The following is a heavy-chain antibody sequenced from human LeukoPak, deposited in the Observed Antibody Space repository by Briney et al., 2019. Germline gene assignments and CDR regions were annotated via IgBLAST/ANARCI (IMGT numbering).Heavy chain of an antibody. J-gene: IGHJ4*02. Sequence: GGSLRLSCAASGFTFSSYAMSWVRQAPGKGLEWVSLISDSGGSTYYADSVKGRFTISRDNSKNTLYLQMNSLRAEDTAVYYCAKDHLPGTDRQFDYWGQGTLVTVSS. V-gene: IGHV3-23*01. D-gene: IGHD1-1*01. CDR2: ISDSGGST. CDR1: GFTFSSYA. CDR3: AKDHLPGTDRQFDY.